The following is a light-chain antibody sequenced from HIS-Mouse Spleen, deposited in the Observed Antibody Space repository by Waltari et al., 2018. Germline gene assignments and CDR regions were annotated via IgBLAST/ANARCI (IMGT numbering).Light chain of an antibody. Sequence: SYELTQPPSVSVSPGQTARTTCSGDALPNKYAYWDQQKSGQAPVLVIYEDSKRPSGIPERFSGSSSGTMATLTISGAQVEDEADYYCYSTDSSGNHRVFGGGTKLTVL. CDR3: YSTDSSGNHRV. CDR2: EDS. CDR1: ALPNKY. J-gene: IGLJ2*01. V-gene: IGLV3-10*01.